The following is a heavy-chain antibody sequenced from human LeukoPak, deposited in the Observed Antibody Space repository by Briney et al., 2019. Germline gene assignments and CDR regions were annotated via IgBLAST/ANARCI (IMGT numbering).Heavy chain of an antibody. CDR3: ARGSYHYYDSSGYYDY. Sequence: PSETLSLTCTVSGGSISSYYWSWIRQPPGKGLEWIGYIYYSGSTNYNPSLKSRVTISVDTSRNQFSLKLSSVTAADTAVYYCARGSYHYYDSSGYYDYWGQGTLVTVSS. V-gene: IGHV4-59*01. CDR2: IYYSGST. J-gene: IGHJ4*02. CDR1: GGSISSYY. D-gene: IGHD3-22*01.